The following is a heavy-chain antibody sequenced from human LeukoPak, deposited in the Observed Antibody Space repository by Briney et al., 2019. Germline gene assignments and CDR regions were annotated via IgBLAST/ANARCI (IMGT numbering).Heavy chain of an antibody. CDR3: VRVDDYGDYPYYFDS. J-gene: IGHJ4*02. V-gene: IGHV3-66*01. CDR1: GFLVSSKY. D-gene: IGHD4-17*01. CDR2: IYSGGST. Sequence: GGSLRLFCAASGFLVSSKYMSWVRQAPGGGLECVSVIYSGGSTYYADSVKGRFTISRDNSKNTVYLQMNSVRAEDTAVYYCVRVDDYGDYPYYFDSWGQGNLVTVSS.